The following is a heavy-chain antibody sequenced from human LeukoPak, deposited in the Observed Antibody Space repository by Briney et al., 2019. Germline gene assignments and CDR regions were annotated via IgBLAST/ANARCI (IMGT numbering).Heavy chain of an antibody. CDR1: GGSISSGAYS. CDR2: IYHSGRT. J-gene: IGHJ4*02. D-gene: IGHD3-9*01. Sequence: SQTLSLTCAASGGSISSGAYSWSWIRQPPGKGLESIGYIYHSGRTYYNPSLKSRVTTSVDRSKNQFSLKLSSVTAADTAVYYCARVNYDILTGQGYYFDYWGQGTLVTVSS. CDR3: ARVNYDILTGQGYYFDY. V-gene: IGHV4-30-2*01.